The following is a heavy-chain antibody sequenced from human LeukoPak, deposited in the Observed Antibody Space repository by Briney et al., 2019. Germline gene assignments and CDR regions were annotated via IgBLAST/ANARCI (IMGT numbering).Heavy chain of an antibody. V-gene: IGHV3-7*01. Sequence: GGSLRLSCAASGFTFSSYWMSWVRQAPGKGLEWVANIKQDGSEKYYVDSVKGRFTISRDNAKNSLYLQMNSLRAEDTAVYYCARVWVRIAAAGTLDCWGQGTLVTVSS. J-gene: IGHJ4*02. CDR3: ARVWVRIAAAGTLDC. CDR2: IKQDGSEK. CDR1: GFTFSSYW. D-gene: IGHD6-13*01.